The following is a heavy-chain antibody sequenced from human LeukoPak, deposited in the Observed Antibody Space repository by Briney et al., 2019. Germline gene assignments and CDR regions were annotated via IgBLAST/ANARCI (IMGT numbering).Heavy chain of an antibody. V-gene: IGHV3-15*04. J-gene: IGHJ6*02. CDR1: GITFTNAW. D-gene: IGHD2/OR15-2a*01. CDR2: IASKTFGGTT. CDR3: TTLSGPLDV. Sequence: GGSLRLSCAASGITFTNAWMSWVRQAPGKGPEWVGRIASKTFGGTTDYAEPVKGRFTISRGESKNTLSLQMNSLKTDDTAVYYCTTLSGPLDVWGQGSTVTVSS.